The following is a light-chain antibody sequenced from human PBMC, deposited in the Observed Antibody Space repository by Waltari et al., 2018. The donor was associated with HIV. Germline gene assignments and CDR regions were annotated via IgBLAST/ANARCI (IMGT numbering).Light chain of an antibody. Sequence: QSILTRPPSVSAAPGHNVTISCSGTTSNIGKNYVSWYQHLPGKPPKLLIFENDKRPSEIPDRFSGVKSGTSATLGISGLQPGDEADYFCGTWDSSLSAYVFTTGTKVTV. CDR1: TSNIGKNY. J-gene: IGLJ1*01. CDR3: GTWDSSLSAYV. CDR2: END. V-gene: IGLV1-51*02.